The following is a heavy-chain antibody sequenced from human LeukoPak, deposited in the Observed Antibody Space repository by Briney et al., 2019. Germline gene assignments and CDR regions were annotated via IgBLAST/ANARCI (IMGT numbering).Heavy chain of an antibody. CDR1: GFTFSSYA. Sequence: PGGSLRLSCAASGFTFSSYAMHWVRQAPGKGLEWVAVISYDGSNKYYADSVKGRFTISRDNSKNTLYLQMNRLRDEDTAVYYCARGLRGPDYWGQGTQVTVSS. V-gene: IGHV3-30*04. J-gene: IGHJ4*02. CDR3: ARGLRGPDY. CDR2: ISYDGSNK.